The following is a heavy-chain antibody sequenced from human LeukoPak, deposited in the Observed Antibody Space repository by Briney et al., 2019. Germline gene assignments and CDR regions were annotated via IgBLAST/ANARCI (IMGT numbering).Heavy chain of an antibody. J-gene: IGHJ6*03. Sequence: PSETLSLTCTVSGGSISSYYWSWIRQPPGKGLGWIGYIYTCGSPNYNPSLKSRVTISVDTSKNQFSLKLSSVTAADTAVYYCASLYRGLYYYYMDVWGKGTTVTVSS. CDR2: IYTCGSP. CDR3: ASLYRGLYYYYMDV. D-gene: IGHD1-26*01. V-gene: IGHV4-4*09. CDR1: GGSISSYY.